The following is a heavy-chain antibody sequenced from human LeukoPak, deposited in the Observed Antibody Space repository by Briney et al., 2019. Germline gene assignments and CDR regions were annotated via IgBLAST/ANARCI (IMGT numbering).Heavy chain of an antibody. CDR3: ARDGDAYNFDF. V-gene: IGHV3-7*03. D-gene: IGHD5-24*01. CDR2: IKEDGSEK. J-gene: IGHJ4*02. Sequence: GGSLRLSCGASGFTFSSYWMSWVRQAPGKGLEWVANIKEDGSEKYYVDSVKGRFIISRDNAKNSLYLHVNDLRAEDTAVYYCARDGDAYNFDFWGQGALVTVSS. CDR1: GFTFSSYW.